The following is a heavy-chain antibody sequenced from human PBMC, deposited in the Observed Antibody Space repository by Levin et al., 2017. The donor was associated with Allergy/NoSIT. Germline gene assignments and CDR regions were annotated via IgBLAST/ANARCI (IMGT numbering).Heavy chain of an antibody. V-gene: IGHV3-9*01. CDR3: ARDNGGLPDAFDI. CDR2: ISWNSGSI. CDR1: GFTFDDYA. Sequence: LSLTCAASGFTFDDYAMHWVRPAPRKGLEWVSGISWNSGSIGYADSVKGRFTISRDNAKNPLVSQMNSLRTEDTALYYCARDNGGLPDAFDIWGQGTMVIVSS. J-gene: IGHJ3*02.